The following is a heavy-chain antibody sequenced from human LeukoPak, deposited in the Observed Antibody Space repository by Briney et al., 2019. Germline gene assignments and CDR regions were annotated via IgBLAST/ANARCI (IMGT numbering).Heavy chain of an antibody. CDR1: GFTFSSYS. CDR3: ARGFKPGGSGYGELGYYYGMDV. D-gene: IGHD5-12*01. J-gene: IGHJ6*02. V-gene: IGHV3-21*01. CDR2: ISSSSSYI. Sequence: KAGGSLRLSCAASGFTFSSYSMNWVRQAPGKGLEWVSSISSSSSYIYYADSVKGRFTISRDNAKNSLYLQMNSLRAEDTAVYYCARGFKPGGSGYGELGYYYGMDVWGQGTTVTVSS.